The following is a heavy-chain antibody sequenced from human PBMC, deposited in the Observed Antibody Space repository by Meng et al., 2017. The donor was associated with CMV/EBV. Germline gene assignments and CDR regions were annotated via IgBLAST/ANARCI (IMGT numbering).Heavy chain of an antibody. D-gene: IGHD3-10*01. Sequence: GESLKISCVASGFTFSNGWMNWVRQAPGKGLEWVARIKSKSVGGTTDYAAPVMGRFSISRDVSKNTLHLQMNSLKIEDTAVYYCTTEYYGSEFIYWGQGTMVTVSS. V-gene: IGHV3-15*01. CDR1: GFTFSNGW. CDR3: TTEYYGSEFIY. CDR2: IKSKSVGGTT. J-gene: IGHJ4*02.